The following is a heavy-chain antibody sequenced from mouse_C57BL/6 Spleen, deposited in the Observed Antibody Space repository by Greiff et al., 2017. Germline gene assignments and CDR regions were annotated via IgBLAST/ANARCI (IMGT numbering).Heavy chain of an antibody. CDR1: GFTFSSYA. V-gene: IGHV5-4*01. CDR3: ARDRYGNYGFAY. Sequence: EVKVVEPGGGLVKPGGSLKLSCAASGFTFSSYAMSWVRQTPEKSLEWVATISDGGSYTYYPDNVKGRFTISRDNAKNNLYLQMSHLKSEDTAMYYCARDRYGNYGFAYWRQGTLLTVSA. D-gene: IGHD2-10*02. J-gene: IGHJ3*01. CDR2: ISDGGSYT.